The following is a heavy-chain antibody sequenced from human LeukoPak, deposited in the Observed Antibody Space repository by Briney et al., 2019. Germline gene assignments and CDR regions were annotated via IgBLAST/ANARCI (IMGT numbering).Heavy chain of an antibody. Sequence: SETLSLTCTVSGDSISSYYWSWIRQPPGKGLEWIGYIYYSGSTNYNPSLKSRVTISVDTSKNQFSLKLSSVTAADTAVYYCARERQQLGLYYFDYWGQGTLVTVSP. D-gene: IGHD6-13*01. J-gene: IGHJ4*02. CDR2: IYYSGST. CDR1: GDSISSYY. V-gene: IGHV4-59*01. CDR3: ARERQQLGLYYFDY.